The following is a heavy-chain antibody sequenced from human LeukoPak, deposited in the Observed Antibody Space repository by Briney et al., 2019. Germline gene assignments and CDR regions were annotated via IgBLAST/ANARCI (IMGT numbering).Heavy chain of an antibody. V-gene: IGHV4-39*07. CDR3: AREAEYYYGSGSYNWFDP. Sequence: SETLSLTCTVSGGSISSSSYYWGWIRQPPGKGLEWIGSIYYSGSTYYNPSLKSRVTISVDTSKNQFSLKLSSVTAADTAVYYCAREAEYYYGSGSYNWFDPWGQGTLVTVSS. D-gene: IGHD3-10*01. CDR2: IYYSGST. J-gene: IGHJ5*02. CDR1: GGSISSSSYY.